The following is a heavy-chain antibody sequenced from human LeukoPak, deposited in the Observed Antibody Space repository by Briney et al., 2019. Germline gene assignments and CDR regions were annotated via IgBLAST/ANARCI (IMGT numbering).Heavy chain of an antibody. CDR3: AREIFGSGGYPDY. CDR1: GFSFSTYA. D-gene: IGHD3-10*01. J-gene: IGHJ4*02. V-gene: IGHV3-33*01. CDR2: IWHDASHT. Sequence: PGGSLRLSCAASGFSFSTYAMHWVRQAPGKGLEWVALIWHDASHTFYTDSVKGRFTISRDNSKDTVYLQMNSLGGEDTAVYYCAREIFGSGGYPDYWGQGTLVTVSS.